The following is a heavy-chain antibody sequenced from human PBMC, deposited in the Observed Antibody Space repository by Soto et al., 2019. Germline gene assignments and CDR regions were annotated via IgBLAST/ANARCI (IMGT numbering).Heavy chain of an antibody. CDR2: IISIFGTA. CDR1: GGTFSSYA. J-gene: IGHJ4*02. Sequence: SVKVSCKASGGTFSSYAISWVRQAPGQGLEWMGGIISIFGTANYAQKFQGRVTITADESTSTAYMELSSLRSEDTAVYYCARVDSSGYYYGDGVHDYWGQGTLVTVSS. D-gene: IGHD3-22*01. CDR3: ARVDSSGYYYGDGVHDY. V-gene: IGHV1-69*13.